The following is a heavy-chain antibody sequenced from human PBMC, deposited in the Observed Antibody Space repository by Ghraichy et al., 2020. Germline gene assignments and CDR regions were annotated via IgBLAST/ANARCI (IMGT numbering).Heavy chain of an antibody. CDR1: GYTFTSYD. Sequence: ASVKVSCKASGYTFTSYDINWVRQATGQGLEWMGWMNPNSGNTGYAQKFQGRVTMTRNTSISTAYMELSSLRSEDTAVYYCARVRRRYCTNGVCSHFDYWGQGTLVTVSS. J-gene: IGHJ4*02. CDR3: ARVRRRYCTNGVCSHFDY. CDR2: MNPNSGNT. D-gene: IGHD2-8*01. V-gene: IGHV1-8*01.